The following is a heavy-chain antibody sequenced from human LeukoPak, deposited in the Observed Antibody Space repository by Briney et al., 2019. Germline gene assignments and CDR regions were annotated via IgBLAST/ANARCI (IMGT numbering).Heavy chain of an antibody. V-gene: IGHV4-30-4*08. D-gene: IGHD2-2*02. Sequence: SETLSLNCTVSGGSISSGDYYWSWIRQPPGKGLEWIGYIYYSGSTYYNPSLKSRVTVSVDTSKNQFSLKLSSVTAADTAVYYCVRLCSSTSCYIGFDYWGQGTLVTVSS. CDR2: IYYSGST. CDR1: GGSISSGDYY. J-gene: IGHJ4*02. CDR3: VRLCSSTSCYIGFDY.